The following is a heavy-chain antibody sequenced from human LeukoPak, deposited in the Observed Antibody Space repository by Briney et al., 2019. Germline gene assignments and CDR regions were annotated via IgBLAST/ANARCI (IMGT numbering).Heavy chain of an antibody. CDR3: ATPSSTMIVVDIGDY. J-gene: IGHJ4*02. Sequence: PGGSLRLSCAASGFTFSSYGMHWVRQAPGKGLEWVAVIWSDGSSKHYADSVKGQFTISRDNSKNTLYLQMNSLRAEDTAVYYCATPSSTMIVVDIGDYWGQGTLVTVSS. CDR1: GFTFSSYG. V-gene: IGHV3-30*02. CDR2: IWSDGSSK. D-gene: IGHD3-22*01.